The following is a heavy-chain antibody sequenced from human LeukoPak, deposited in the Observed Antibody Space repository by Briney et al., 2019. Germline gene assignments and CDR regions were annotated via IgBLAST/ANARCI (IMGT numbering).Heavy chain of an antibody. CDR3: AREGRYCSSTSCYNWFDP. D-gene: IGHD2-2*01. CDR2: IYHSGST. V-gene: IGHV4-30-2*01. Sequence: PSETLSLTCAVSGGSISSGGYSWSWLRQPPGTGLEWIGYIYHSGSTYYNPSLKSRVTISVDRSKNQFSLKLSSVTAADTAVYYCAREGRYCSSTSCYNWFDPWGQGTLVTVSS. J-gene: IGHJ5*02. CDR1: GGSISSGGYS.